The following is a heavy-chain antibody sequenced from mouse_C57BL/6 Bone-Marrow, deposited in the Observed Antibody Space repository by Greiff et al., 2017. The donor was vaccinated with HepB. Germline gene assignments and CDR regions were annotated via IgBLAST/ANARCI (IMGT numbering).Heavy chain of an antibody. CDR3: ARGDYSNYHPYYFDS. Sequence: QVQLKQPGAELVRPGTSVKLSCKASGYTFTSYWMHWVKQRPGQGLEWIGVIDPSDSYTNYNQKFKGKATLTVDTSSSTAYMQLSSLTSEDSAVYYCARGDYSNYHPYYFDSWGQGTTLTVSS. V-gene: IGHV1-59*01. CDR1: GYTFTSYW. J-gene: IGHJ2*01. D-gene: IGHD2-5*01. CDR2: IDPSDSYT.